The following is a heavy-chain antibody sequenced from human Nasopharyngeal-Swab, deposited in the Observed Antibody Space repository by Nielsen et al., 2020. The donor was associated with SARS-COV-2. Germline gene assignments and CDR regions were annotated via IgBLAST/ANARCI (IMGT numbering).Heavy chain of an antibody. J-gene: IGHJ6*02. Sequence: WVRQAPGQGLEWMGGIIPIFGTANYAQKFQGRVTITADQSTRTAYMELSSLRSDDTAVYYCARDTIFGLALYYYYGLGVWGQGTTVTVSS. D-gene: IGHD3-3*01. CDR3: ARDTIFGLALYYYYGLGV. CDR2: IIPIFGTA. V-gene: IGHV1-69*01.